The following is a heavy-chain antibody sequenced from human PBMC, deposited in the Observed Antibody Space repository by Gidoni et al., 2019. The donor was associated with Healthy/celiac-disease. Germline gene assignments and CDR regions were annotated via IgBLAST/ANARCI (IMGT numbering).Heavy chain of an antibody. CDR2: ST. Sequence: STYYNPSLKSRVTISVDTSKNQFSLKLSSVTAADTAVYYCARGYDDSSGYYYLNYYYYGMDVWGQGTTVTVSS. D-gene: IGHD3-22*01. J-gene: IGHJ6*02. CDR3: ARGYDDSSGYYYLNYYYYGMDV. V-gene: IGHV4-31*02.